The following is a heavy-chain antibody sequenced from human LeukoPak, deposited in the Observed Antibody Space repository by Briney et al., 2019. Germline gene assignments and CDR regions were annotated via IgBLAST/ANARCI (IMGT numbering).Heavy chain of an antibody. CDR1: GFTFSSYG. CDR3: AKDRNYYDSSGYYYG. D-gene: IGHD3-22*01. CDR2: ISGSGGST. Sequence: GGSLRLSCAASGFTFSSYGMSWVRQAPGKGLEWVSAISGSGGSTYYADSVKGRFTISRDNSKNTLYLQMNSLRAEDTGVYYCAKDRNYYDSSGYYYGWGQGTLVTVSS. V-gene: IGHV3-23*01. J-gene: IGHJ4*02.